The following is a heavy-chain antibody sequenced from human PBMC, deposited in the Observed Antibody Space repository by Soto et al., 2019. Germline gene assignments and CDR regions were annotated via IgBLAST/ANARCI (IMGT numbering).Heavy chain of an antibody. CDR3: AKTGYYGSGSRAFDY. D-gene: IGHD3-10*01. CDR2: VTSSGDDT. V-gene: IGHV3-23*01. Sequence: EVQLLESGGGLVQPGGSLRLSCAASGFTFSSHAMSWVRQGPGKGLEWVSGVTSSGDDTYYADSVTGRFTISRDNSKNTLSLQMDSLRADDTAVYYCAKTGYYGSGSRAFDYWGQGTLVTVSS. CDR1: GFTFSSHA. J-gene: IGHJ4*02.